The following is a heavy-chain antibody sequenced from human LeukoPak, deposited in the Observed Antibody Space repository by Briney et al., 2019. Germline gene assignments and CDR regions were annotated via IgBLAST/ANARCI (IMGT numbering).Heavy chain of an antibody. CDR1: NGSFNEYY. Sequence: SETLSLTCAVYNGSFNEYYWSRIRQSPGKGLEWIGEINHGGRTNYNPSLQSRVSISVDASQNQFSLTMTSVTAADTAVYYCGRGMTRWLQFRPLDYWGQGTLVTVSS. D-gene: IGHD5-24*01. CDR3: GRGMTRWLQFRPLDY. CDR2: INHGGRT. V-gene: IGHV4-34*01. J-gene: IGHJ4*02.